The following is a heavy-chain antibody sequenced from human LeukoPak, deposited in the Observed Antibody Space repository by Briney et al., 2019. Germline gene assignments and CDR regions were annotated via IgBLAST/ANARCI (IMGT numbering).Heavy chain of an antibody. CDR2: ISSSSSTI. Sequence: GGSLRLSCAASGFTFSSYSMNWVRQAPGKGLEWVSYISSSSSTIYYADSVKGRFTISRDNAKNSLYLQMNSLRAEDTAVYYCARKGTGEFDYWGQGTLVTVSS. D-gene: IGHD7-27*01. CDR1: GFTFSSYS. J-gene: IGHJ4*02. CDR3: ARKGTGEFDY. V-gene: IGHV3-48*04.